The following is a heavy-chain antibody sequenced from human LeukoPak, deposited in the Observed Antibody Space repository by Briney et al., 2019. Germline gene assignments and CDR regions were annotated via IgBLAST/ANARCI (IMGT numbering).Heavy chain of an antibody. CDR3: ARDPPYCSGNNCYFDY. V-gene: IGHV3-21*01. Sequence: GGSLRLSCAASGFTFSSYSMNWVRQAPGQGLEWVSSISSGSGYIYYADSVKGPFTVSRDNAKNSLYLQLNSLRAEDTALYYCARDPPYCSGNNCYFDYWGQGTLVTVSP. CDR1: GFTFSSYS. J-gene: IGHJ4*02. CDR2: ISSGSGYI. D-gene: IGHD2-15*01.